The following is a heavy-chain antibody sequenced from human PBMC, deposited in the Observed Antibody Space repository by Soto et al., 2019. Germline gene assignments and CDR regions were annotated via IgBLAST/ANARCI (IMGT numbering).Heavy chain of an antibody. Sequence: QLQLQESGPGLVKPSETLSLTCTVSGGSISSSSYYWGWIRQPPGKGLEWLGSIYYSGSTYYNPSLKSRVTISADMSKNEFSLKLSSVTAADTAVYYCARHDMVREVNCFDPWGQGTLVTVAS. CDR2: IYYSGST. CDR1: GGSISSSSYY. D-gene: IGHD3-10*01. J-gene: IGHJ5*02. V-gene: IGHV4-39*01. CDR3: ARHDMVREVNCFDP.